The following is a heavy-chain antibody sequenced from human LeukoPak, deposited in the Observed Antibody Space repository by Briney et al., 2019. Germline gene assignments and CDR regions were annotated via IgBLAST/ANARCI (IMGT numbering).Heavy chain of an antibody. CDR3: AKKVVVGATSPYSDFQD. V-gene: IGHV3-23*01. Sequence: PGGSLRLSCAASGFSFSYYAMGWVRQAPGKGLEWVSAISGSGVTTHYAGSVKGRFSISRDNSKNTLYLQMNSLRAEDTALYYCAKKVVVGATSPYSDFQDWGQGTLVTVSS. CDR2: ISGSGVTT. J-gene: IGHJ1*01. D-gene: IGHD1-26*01. CDR1: GFSFSYYA.